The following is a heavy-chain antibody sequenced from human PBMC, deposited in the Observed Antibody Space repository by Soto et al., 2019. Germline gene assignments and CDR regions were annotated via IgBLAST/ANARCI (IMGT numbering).Heavy chain of an antibody. J-gene: IGHJ6*02. D-gene: IGHD3-10*01. CDR2: IIPILGIA. Sequence: QVQLVQSGAEVKKPGSSVKVSCKASGGTFSSYTISWVRQAPGQGLEWMGRIIPILGIANYAQKFQGRVTITADKSTSTDYMEMSSLRSEDTAVYYCARFRGSYGMDVWGQGTTGTVSS. CDR3: ARFRGSYGMDV. CDR1: GGTFSSYT. V-gene: IGHV1-69*02.